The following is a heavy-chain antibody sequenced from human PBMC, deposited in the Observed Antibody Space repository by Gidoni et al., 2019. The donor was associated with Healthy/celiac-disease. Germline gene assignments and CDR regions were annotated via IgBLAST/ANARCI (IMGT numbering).Heavy chain of an antibody. CDR1: GGSISSYY. D-gene: IGHD3-10*01. CDR2: IYYRGST. J-gene: IGHJ4*02. CDR3: ARGNFYNYI. Sequence: QVQLQESGPGLVKPSETLSLTCTDSGGSISSYYWCWIRQPPGKGLEWIVYIYYRGSTNYNPSLKSRVTIAVDTSKNQCSLKLSSVTAADTAVYYCARGNFYNYIWGQGTLVTVSS. V-gene: IGHV4-59*01.